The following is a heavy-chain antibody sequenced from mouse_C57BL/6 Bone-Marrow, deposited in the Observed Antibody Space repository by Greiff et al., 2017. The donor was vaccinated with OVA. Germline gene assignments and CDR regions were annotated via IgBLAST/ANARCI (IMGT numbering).Heavy chain of an antibody. CDR3: ALFITTVVATFDY. V-gene: IGHV1-9*01. D-gene: IGHD1-1*01. Sequence: QVQLQQSGAELMKPGASVKLSCKATGYTFTGYWIEWVKQRPGHGLEWIGEILPGSGSTNYNEKFKGKATLTVEKSSSTVYLELSRLTSDDSAVYYCALFITTVVATFDYWGQGTTLTVSS. CDR2: ILPGSGST. J-gene: IGHJ2*01. CDR1: GYTFTGYW.